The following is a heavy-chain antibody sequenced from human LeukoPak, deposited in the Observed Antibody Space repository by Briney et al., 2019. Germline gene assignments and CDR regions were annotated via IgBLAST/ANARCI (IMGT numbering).Heavy chain of an antibody. CDR3: AKRGVVIRVILVGFHKEAYYFDS. D-gene: IGHD3-22*01. CDR1: GFTFSSYS. CDR2: ISSSSSYI. V-gene: IGHV3-21*01. Sequence: GGSLRLSCAAPGFTFSSYSMNWVRQAPGKGLEWVSSISSSSSYIYYADSVKGRFTISRDNAKNSLYLQMNSLRAEDTAVYFCAKRGVVIRVILVGFHKEAYYFDSWGQGALVTVSS. J-gene: IGHJ4*02.